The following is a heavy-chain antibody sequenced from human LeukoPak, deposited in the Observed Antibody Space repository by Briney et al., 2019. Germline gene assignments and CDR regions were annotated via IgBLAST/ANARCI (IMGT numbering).Heavy chain of an antibody. J-gene: IGHJ4*02. CDR1: GGSISSYY. CDR2: IYYSGST. CDR3: ARVEMATIPYFDY. V-gene: IGHV4-59*01. Sequence: PSETLSLTCTVSGGSISSYYWSWIRQPPGKGLEWIGYIYYSGSTNYNPSLKSRVTISVDTSKNQFSLKLSSVTAADTAVYYCARVEMATIPYFDYWAQGTLVTVSS. D-gene: IGHD5-24*01.